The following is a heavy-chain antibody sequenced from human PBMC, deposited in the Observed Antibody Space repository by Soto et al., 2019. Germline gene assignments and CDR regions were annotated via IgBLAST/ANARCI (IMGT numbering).Heavy chain of an antibody. CDR2: INHSGSA. J-gene: IGHJ5*02. Sequence: SETLSLTCAVYGESFSGHIWTWIRQTPGKGLQWIGQINHSGSASYNPSLKSRVTISVHTSKNQFSLKLSSVTAADTAVYYCARDAQSWFDPWGQGILVTVSS. CDR3: ARDAQSWFDP. CDR1: GESFSGHI. V-gene: IGHV4-34*01.